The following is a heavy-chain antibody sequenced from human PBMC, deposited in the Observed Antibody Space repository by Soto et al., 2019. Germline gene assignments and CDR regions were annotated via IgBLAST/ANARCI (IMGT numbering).Heavy chain of an antibody. CDR1: GGSFSGYY. CDR3: ARGDIHCSGGSCYPGYFDY. CDR2: INHSGST. Sequence: SETLSLTCAVYGGSFSGYYWSWIRQPPGKGLEWIGEINHSGSTNYNPSLKSRVTISVDTSKNQFSLKLSSVTAADTAVYYCARGDIHCSGGSCYPGYFDYWGQGTLVTVSS. D-gene: IGHD2-15*01. J-gene: IGHJ4*02. V-gene: IGHV4-34*01.